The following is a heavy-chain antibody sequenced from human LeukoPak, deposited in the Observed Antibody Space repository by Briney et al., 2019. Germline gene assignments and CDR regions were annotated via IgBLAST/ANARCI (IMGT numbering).Heavy chain of an antibody. V-gene: IGHV1-18*01. CDR1: GYTFTGYG. D-gene: IGHD5-18*01. J-gene: IGHJ4*02. Sequence: ASVKVSCKASGYTFTGYGISWVRQAPGQGLEWMGWISAYNGNTNYAQKLQGRVTMTTDTSTSTAYMELRSLRSDDTAVYYCARDQGSGYSYGYGDYWGQGTLVTVSS. CDR3: ARDQGSGYSYGYGDY. CDR2: ISAYNGNT.